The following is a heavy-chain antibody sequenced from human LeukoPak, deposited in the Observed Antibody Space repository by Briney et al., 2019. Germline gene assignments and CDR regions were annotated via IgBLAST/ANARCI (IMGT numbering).Heavy chain of an antibody. V-gene: IGHV4-59*11. CDR1: GVSISSRY. Sequence: SETLSLTCSVSGVSISSRYWSWIRQPPEKGLEWIGYIYHSGSTNYNPSLKSRVSISIDTSKNQFSLKLSSVTAADTAVYYCARHDGSSWYYAFDVWGQGTMVTVSS. CDR3: ARHDGSSWYYAFDV. D-gene: IGHD6-13*01. CDR2: IYHSGST. J-gene: IGHJ3*01.